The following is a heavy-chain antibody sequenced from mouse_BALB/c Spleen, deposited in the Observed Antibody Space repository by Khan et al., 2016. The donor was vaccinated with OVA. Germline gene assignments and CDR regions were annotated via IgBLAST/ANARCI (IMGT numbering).Heavy chain of an antibody. Sequence: EVELVESGGDLVKPGGSLKLSCAASGFTFSSYSMSWVCQTPDKRLEWVATISSGGDYTYYPDSVKGRFTISRDNAENALYLQMSSLRSEDTAMYYCASHLTGSFAYWGQGTLVTVSA. D-gene: IGHD4-1*01. CDR3: ASHLTGSFAY. V-gene: IGHV5-6*01. CDR1: GFTFSSYS. CDR2: ISSGGDYT. J-gene: IGHJ3*01.